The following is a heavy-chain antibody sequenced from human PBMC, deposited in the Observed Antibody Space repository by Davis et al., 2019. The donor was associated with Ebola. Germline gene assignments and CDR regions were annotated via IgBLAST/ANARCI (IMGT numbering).Heavy chain of an antibody. J-gene: IGHJ6*02. CDR3: ARDHGSYNGMDV. V-gene: IGHV4-38-2*02. Sequence: SETLSLTCTVSGYSISSGYYWGWIRQPPGKGLEWIGSIYHSGSTYYNPSLKSRVTISVDTSKNQFSLKLSSVTAADTAVYYCARDHGSYNGMDVWGQGTTVTVSS. CDR1: GYSISSGYY. D-gene: IGHD2-21*01. CDR2: IYHSGST.